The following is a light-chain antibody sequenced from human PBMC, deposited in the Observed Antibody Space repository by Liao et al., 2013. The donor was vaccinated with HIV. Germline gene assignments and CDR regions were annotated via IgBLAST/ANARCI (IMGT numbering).Light chain of an antibody. V-gene: IGLV3-1*01. CDR1: KLGDKY. CDR2: QDT. CDR3: QAWHSSTFLV. Sequence: SYELTQPPSVSVSPGQTASITCSGDKLGDKYASWYQQKPGQSPVLVIYQDTKRPSGIPERFSGSNSGNTATLTISGTQAMDEADYYCQAWHSSTFLVFGTGTKVTV. J-gene: IGLJ1*01.